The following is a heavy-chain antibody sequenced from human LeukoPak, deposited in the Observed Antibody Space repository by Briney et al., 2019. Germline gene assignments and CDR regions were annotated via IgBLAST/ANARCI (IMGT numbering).Heavy chain of an antibody. CDR1: SGSISSNSYY. CDR3: ARLSRGSIDY. J-gene: IGHJ4*02. CDR2: IYYGGST. V-gene: IGHV4-39*07. Sequence: SETLSLTCTVSSGSISSNSYYWGWIRQSPGKGLEWIGTIYYGGSTYYNPSLKSRVTISVDTSKNQFSLKLTAADTAVYYCARLSRGSIDYWGQGTLVTVSS. D-gene: IGHD2-2*01.